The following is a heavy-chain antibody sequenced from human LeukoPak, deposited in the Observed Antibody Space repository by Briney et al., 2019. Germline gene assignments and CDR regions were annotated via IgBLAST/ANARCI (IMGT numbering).Heavy chain of an antibody. CDR2: ISSNGGST. V-gene: IGHV3-64D*09. CDR1: GFTFRNYA. CDR3: VKDRIAVAGKVDYYYYGMDV. J-gene: IGHJ6*02. D-gene: IGHD6-19*01. Sequence: PGGSLRLSCAGSGFTFRNYAMSWVRQAPGKGLEWVSVISSNGGSTYYADSVKGRFTISRDNSKNTLYLQMSSLRAEDTAVYYCVKDRIAVAGKVDYYYYGMDVWGQGTTVTVSS.